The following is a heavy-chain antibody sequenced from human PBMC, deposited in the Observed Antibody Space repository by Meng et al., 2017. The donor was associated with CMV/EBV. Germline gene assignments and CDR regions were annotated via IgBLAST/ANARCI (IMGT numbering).Heavy chain of an antibody. CDR3: AMLSVGATFDY. D-gene: IGHD1-26*01. CDR2: TYYRSKWFY. Sequence: ISGDSVSSNSVAWNLIRQSPSRGLEWLGRTYYRSKWFYDYAVSVKSRITIKPDTSKNQFSLQLNSVTPEDTAVYYCAMLSVGATFDYWGQGALVTVSS. V-gene: IGHV6-1*01. J-gene: IGHJ4*02. CDR1: GDSVSSNSVA.